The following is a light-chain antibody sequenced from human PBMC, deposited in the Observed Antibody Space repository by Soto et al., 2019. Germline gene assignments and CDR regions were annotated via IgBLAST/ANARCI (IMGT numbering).Light chain of an antibody. CDR2: GAS. Sequence: EIVLTQSPGTLSLSAGERATLSCRASQSVSSSYLAWYQQKPGQAPTVLIYGASSRATGIPDRFSGSGSGTDFTLTISRLEPEDFAVYYWQQYDTSPTFGQGPKVEIK. J-gene: IGKJ1*01. CDR3: QQYDTSPT. CDR1: QSVSSSY. V-gene: IGKV3-20*01.